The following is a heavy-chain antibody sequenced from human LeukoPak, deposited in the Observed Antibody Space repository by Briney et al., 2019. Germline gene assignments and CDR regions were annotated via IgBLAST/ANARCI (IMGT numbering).Heavy chain of an antibody. J-gene: IGHJ6*02. Sequence: SVKVSCKVSGYTLTELSMHWVRQAPGKGLEWMGGIIPIFGTANYAQKFQGRVTITADESTSTAYMELSSLRSEDTAVYYCARAPKIRGKKVVPADSHYYYYYGMDVWGQGTTVTVSS. CDR3: ARAPKIRGKKVVPADSHYYYYYGMDV. D-gene: IGHD2-2*01. CDR2: IIPIFGTA. CDR1: GYTLTELS. V-gene: IGHV1-69*13.